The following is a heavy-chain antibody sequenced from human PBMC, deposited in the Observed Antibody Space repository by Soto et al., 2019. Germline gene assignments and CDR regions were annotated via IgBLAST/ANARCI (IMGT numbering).Heavy chain of an antibody. CDR3: ARANAYGSGSLGSQSRPDFDY. D-gene: IGHD3-10*01. Sequence: SETLSLTCAVYGGSFSGYYWSWIRQPPGKGLEWIGEINHSGSTNYNPSLKSRVTISVDTSKNQFSLKLSSVTAADTAVYYCARANAYGSGSLGSQSRPDFDYWGQGTLVTVSS. V-gene: IGHV4-34*01. CDR2: INHSGST. J-gene: IGHJ4*02. CDR1: GGSFSGYY.